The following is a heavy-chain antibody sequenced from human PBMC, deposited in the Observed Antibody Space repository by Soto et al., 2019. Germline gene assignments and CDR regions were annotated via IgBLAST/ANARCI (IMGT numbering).Heavy chain of an antibody. CDR1: GFTFSSYG. J-gene: IGHJ4*02. CDR3: AKDRRAGGNYGFYSDF. CDR2: SSATGAGT. V-gene: IGHV3-23*01. Sequence: EVQLLESGGGLVQPGGSLRLSCAASGFTFSSYGMTWVRQAPGKGLEWVSFSSATGAGTYYADSVKGRFTISRDNSKNPLYLQTTGLGAHDTALYFCAKDRRAGGNYGFYSDFWGQGALVIVSS. D-gene: IGHD1-7*01.